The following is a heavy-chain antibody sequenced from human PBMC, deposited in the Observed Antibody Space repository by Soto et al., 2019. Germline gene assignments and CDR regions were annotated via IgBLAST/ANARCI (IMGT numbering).Heavy chain of an antibody. Sequence: PGGSLRLSCAASGFTFRNHAMHWARQAPGKGLECLAVIAYDGSNAFYRDSVKGRFTISRDNSKNTLYLHMNSPRSEDTGVYYCARGDREDILVVVGARPGEYGIDIWGQGT. J-gene: IGHJ6*02. D-gene: IGHD2-15*01. V-gene: IGHV3-30-3*01. CDR1: GFTFRNHA. CDR3: ARGDREDILVVVGARPGEYGIDI. CDR2: IAYDGSNA.